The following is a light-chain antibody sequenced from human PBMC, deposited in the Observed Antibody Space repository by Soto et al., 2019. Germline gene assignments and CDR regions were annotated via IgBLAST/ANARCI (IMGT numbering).Light chain of an antibody. CDR3: SSYTSSSTRV. Sequence: QSVLTHPASVSGSPGQSVTISCTGTSSDVGGYNYVSWYQQHPGKAPKLMIYDVSNRPSGVSNRFSGSKSGNTGSLTISGLQAEDEADYYCSSYTSSSTRVFGTGTKVTDL. J-gene: IGLJ1*01. V-gene: IGLV2-14*01. CDR1: SSDVGGYNY. CDR2: DVS.